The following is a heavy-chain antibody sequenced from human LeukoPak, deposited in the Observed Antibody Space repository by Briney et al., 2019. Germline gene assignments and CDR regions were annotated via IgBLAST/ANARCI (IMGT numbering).Heavy chain of an antibody. CDR1: GFTFSSYG. CDR2: IWYDGSNK. J-gene: IGHJ4*02. CDR3: AKDPSYYYDSSGLDW. Sequence: GRSLRLSCAASGFTFSSYGMHWVRQAPGKGLEWVAVIWYDGSNKYYADSVKGRFTISRDNPKNTLYLQMNSLRAEDTAVYYCAKDPSYYYDSSGLDWWGQGTLVTVSS. V-gene: IGHV3-33*06. D-gene: IGHD3-22*01.